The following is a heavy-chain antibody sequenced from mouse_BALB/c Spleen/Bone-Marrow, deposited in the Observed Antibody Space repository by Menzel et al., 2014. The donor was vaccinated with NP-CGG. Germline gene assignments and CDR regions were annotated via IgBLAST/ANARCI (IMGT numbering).Heavy chain of an antibody. J-gene: IGHJ4*01. Sequence: EVMLVESGGGLVQPGGSLKLSCATSGFTFSDYYTYWVRRTPEKRLEWVAYISNGGGSTYYPDTVKGRFTISRDNAKNTLYLQMSRLKSEDTAMYYCARRTAYAMDYWGQGTSVTVSS. D-gene: IGHD1-2*01. CDR1: GFTFSDYY. CDR2: ISNGGGST. V-gene: IGHV5-12*02. CDR3: ARRTAYAMDY.